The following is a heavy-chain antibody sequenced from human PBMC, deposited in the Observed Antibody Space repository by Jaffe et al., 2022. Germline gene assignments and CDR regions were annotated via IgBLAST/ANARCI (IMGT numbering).Heavy chain of an antibody. D-gene: IGHD6-19*01. V-gene: IGHV3-23*01. CDR3: ARPRPGYSSGWYVGPSFKI. J-gene: IGHJ3*02. CDR2: ISGSGGST. CDR1: GFTFSSYA. Sequence: EVQLLESGGGLVQPGGSLRLSCAASGFTFSSYAMSWVRQAPGKGLEWVSAISGSGGSTYYADSVKGRFTISRDNSKNTLYLQMNSLRAEDTAVYYCARPRPGYSSGWYVGPSFKIWGQGTMVTVSS.